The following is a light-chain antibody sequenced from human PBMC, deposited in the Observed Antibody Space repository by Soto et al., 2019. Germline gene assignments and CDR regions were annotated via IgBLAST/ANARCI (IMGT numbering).Light chain of an antibody. Sequence: QSALTQPASVSGSPGQSITISCTGTSSDVGGYNYVSWYQQHPGKAPKLIIFEVSYRPSGISNRFSASKSGDTASLTISGLQADDEGDYYCCSYTDSRTHIFGSGTKLTVL. CDR1: SSDVGGYNY. CDR2: EVS. CDR3: CSYTDSRTHI. J-gene: IGLJ1*01. V-gene: IGLV2-14*01.